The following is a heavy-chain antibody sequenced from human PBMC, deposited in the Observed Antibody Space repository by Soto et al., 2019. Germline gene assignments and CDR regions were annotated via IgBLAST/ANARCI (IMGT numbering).Heavy chain of an antibody. Sequence: RQAPEQGLEWMGLINTYNGYTNYPQNFQGRVTMTTDTSTGTVYMELRSLTSDVMAVYYGARDLTQGLDVLGKGTTV. CDR2: INTYNGYT. V-gene: IGHV1-18*03. CDR3: ARDLTQGLDV. J-gene: IGHJ6*04. D-gene: IGHD7-27*01.